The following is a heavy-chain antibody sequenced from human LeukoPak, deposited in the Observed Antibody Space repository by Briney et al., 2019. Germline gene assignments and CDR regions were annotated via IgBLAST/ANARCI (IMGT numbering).Heavy chain of an antibody. J-gene: IGHJ4*02. CDR1: GFTFSSYG. D-gene: IGHD3-3*01. Sequence: GGSLRLSCAASGFTFSSYGMHWVRQAPGKGLEWVAFIRYDGSNKYYADSVKGRFTISGDNSKNTLYLQMNSLRAEDTAVYYCAKGNYDFWSGYYDYWGQGTLVTVSS. CDR3: AKGNYDFWSGYYDY. V-gene: IGHV3-30*02. CDR2: IRYDGSNK.